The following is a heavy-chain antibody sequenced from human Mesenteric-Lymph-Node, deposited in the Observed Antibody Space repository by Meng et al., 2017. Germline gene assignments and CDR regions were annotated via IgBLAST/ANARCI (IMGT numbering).Heavy chain of an antibody. V-gene: IGHV2-26*01. D-gene: IGHD3-22*01. CDR2: IFSNDEK. CDR1: GFSLSNARMG. J-gene: IGHJ5*02. Sequence: SGPTLVKPTETLTLTCTVSGFSLSNARMGVSWIRQPPGKALEWLAHIFSNDEKSYSTSLKSRLTISKDTSKSQVVLTMTNMDPVDTATYYCARIKTYYYDSSGYYLTANSIWFDPWGQGTLVTVSS. CDR3: ARIKTYYYDSSGYYLTANSIWFDP.